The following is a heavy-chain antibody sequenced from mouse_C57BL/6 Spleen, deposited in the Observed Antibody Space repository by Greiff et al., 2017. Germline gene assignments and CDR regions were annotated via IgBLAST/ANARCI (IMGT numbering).Heavy chain of an antibody. CDR2: INPSNGGT. Sequence: QVQLQQPGAELVKPGASVKMSCKASGYTFTSYWITWVKQRPGQGLEWIGDINPSNGGTNYNEKFKSKDTLTVDKSSSTAYMQLSSLTSEDSAVYYCARGGQLRLRNYAMDYWGQGTSVTVSS. CDR1: GYTFTSYW. CDR3: ARGGQLRLRNYAMDY. J-gene: IGHJ4*01. D-gene: IGHD3-2*02. V-gene: IGHV1-55*01.